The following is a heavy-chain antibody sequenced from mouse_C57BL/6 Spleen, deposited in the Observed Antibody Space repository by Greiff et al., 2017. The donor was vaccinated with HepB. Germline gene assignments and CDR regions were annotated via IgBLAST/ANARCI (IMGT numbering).Heavy chain of an antibody. CDR1: GYTFTSYW. Sequence: QVQLQQSGTELVKPGASVKLSCKASGYTFTSYWMHWVKQRPGQGLEWIGNINPSNGGTNYNEKFKSKATLNVDKSSSTAYMQISSLTSEDSAVYYWERGEYDYDGGFDYWGQGTTLTVSS. V-gene: IGHV1-53*01. CDR2: INPSNGGT. D-gene: IGHD2-4*01. CDR3: ERGEYDYDGGFDY. J-gene: IGHJ2*01.